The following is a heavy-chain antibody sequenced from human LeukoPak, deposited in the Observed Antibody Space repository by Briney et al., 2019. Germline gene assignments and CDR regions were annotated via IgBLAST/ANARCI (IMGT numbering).Heavy chain of an antibody. V-gene: IGHV3-21*01. CDR2: ISSNCSYI. D-gene: IGHD3-22*01. CDR3: ARGRLNYYEPIDY. CDR1: GLTFSSYS. J-gene: IGHJ4*02. Sequence: GESLTLSCAASGLTFSSYSMNWVRDSPERGLEWVSYISSNCSYIYYADSVKGRFTIPRDNAKNSLYLPVNGQRAEDTAGYYCARGRLNYYEPIDYWGQGTLVTVSS.